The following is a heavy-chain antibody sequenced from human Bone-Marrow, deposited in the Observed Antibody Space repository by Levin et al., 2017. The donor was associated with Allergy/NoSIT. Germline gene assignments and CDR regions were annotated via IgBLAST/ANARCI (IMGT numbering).Heavy chain of an antibody. CDR1: GFTFSSYW. V-gene: IGHV3-7*01. J-gene: IGHJ6*02. Sequence: GGSLRLSCAASGFTFSSYWMSWVRQAPGKGLEWVANIKQDGSEKYYVDSVKGRFTISRDNAKNSLYLQMNSLRAEDTAVYYCARWGTVGITGTIFLIYYYYGMDVWGQGTTVTVSS. CDR2: IKQDGSEK. D-gene: IGHD1-7*01. CDR3: ARWGTVGITGTIFLIYYYYGMDV.